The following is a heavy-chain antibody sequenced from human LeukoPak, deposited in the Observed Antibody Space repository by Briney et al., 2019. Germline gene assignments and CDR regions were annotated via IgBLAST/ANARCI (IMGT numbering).Heavy chain of an antibody. V-gene: IGHV4-59*11. CDR3: ARLLNNDNAGDPDTFDM. J-gene: IGHJ3*02. D-gene: IGHD2-21*02. CDR2: IYYTVTT. CDR1: SGSISSHY. Sequence: PWETLSLTCTVSSGSISSHYWSWIRQSPARGLEWIGFIYYTVTTRYNPSLRGRVTMSVDSSRNHFSLKLTSMTAADTALYYCARLLNNDNAGDPDTFDMWGQGTMVTVSS.